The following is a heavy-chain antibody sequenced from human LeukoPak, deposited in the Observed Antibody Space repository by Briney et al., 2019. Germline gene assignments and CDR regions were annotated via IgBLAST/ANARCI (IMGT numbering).Heavy chain of an antibody. V-gene: IGHV3-15*01. D-gene: IGHD3-10*01. CDR3: ATSPGFWATSPFDY. Sequence: GGSLRLSCAASGFTFNNAWMNWVRQAPGKGLEWVGLIKSKTDGGTTDYAALVKGRFTISRDDSENTVYLQMNSLKTEDTAVYFCATSPGFWATSPFDYWGQGTQAIISS. CDR1: GFTFNNAW. J-gene: IGHJ4*02. CDR2: IKSKTDGGTT.